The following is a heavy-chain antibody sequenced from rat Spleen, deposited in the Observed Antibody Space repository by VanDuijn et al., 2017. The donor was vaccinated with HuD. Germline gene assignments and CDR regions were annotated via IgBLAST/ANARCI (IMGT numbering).Heavy chain of an antibody. CDR3: ARDSTYPWGYFDF. CDR1: GFSLSSHG. J-gene: IGHJ1*01. D-gene: IGHD1-9*01. V-gene: IGHV2-13*01. Sequence: QVQLKESGPGLVQPSQTLSLTCTVSGFSLSSHGVNWIRQPPGKGLEWMGGIWGDGSTAYNSLLKSRLSISRDISKSQVFFKMNSLQTDDTATYYCARDSTYPWGYFDFWGPGTMVTVSS. CDR2: IWGDGST.